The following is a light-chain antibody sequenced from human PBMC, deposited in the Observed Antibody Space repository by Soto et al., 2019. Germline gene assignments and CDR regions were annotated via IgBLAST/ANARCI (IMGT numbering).Light chain of an antibody. V-gene: IGKV3-15*01. CDR2: PAS. CDR3: QQYYHWPRT. Sequence: ERALTQSPATLSVSPGERSTLSCMAIQSVASNLAWYQQKAGQTPRLLIYPASTRATGIPARFSGSGSGTDFNLTITSLLSEDFEVYYCQQYYHWPRTFGQGTKVDIK. J-gene: IGKJ1*01. CDR1: QSVASN.